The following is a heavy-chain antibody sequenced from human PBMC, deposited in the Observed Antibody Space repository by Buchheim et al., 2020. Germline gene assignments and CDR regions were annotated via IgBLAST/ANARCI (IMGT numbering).Heavy chain of an antibody. Sequence: QVQLVESGGGVVQPGRSLRLSCAASGFTFSSYGMHWVRQAPGKGLEWVAVISYDGSNKYYADSVKGRFTIFRDNSKNKLYLQMNSLGAEDTAVYYCAKAITGGMVTNNWFDPWGQGTL. V-gene: IGHV3-30*18. CDR3: AKAITGGMVTNNWFDP. J-gene: IGHJ5*02. D-gene: IGHD5-18*01. CDR1: GFTFSSYG. CDR2: ISYDGSNK.